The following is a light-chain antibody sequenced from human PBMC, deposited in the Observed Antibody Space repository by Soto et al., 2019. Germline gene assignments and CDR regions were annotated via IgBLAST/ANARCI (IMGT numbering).Light chain of an antibody. J-gene: IGKJ1*01. V-gene: IGKV1-5*01. CDR3: QQYSSYSAWT. Sequence: IQTTQYPYTLSASVGDKITXXXXXSQSVSDWVAWYQQKPGKAPKLLSYDASSLQSGVPPRFSGSGSGTEFTLTIRSLQPDDIATYYCQQYSSYSAWTFGEGTKVDI. CDR1: QSVSDW. CDR2: DAS.